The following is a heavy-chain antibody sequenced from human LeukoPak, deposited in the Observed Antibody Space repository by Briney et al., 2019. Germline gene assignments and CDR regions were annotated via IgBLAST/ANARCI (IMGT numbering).Heavy chain of an antibody. V-gene: IGHV3-30*03. D-gene: IGHD3-10*01. CDR1: GFTVSSSH. J-gene: IGHJ4*02. CDR3: ARGSQYYGSGSYSFFDY. CDR2: ISYDGSSK. Sequence: GGSLRLSCVASGFTVSSSHMTWVRQAPGKGLEWVAVISYDGSSKYYADSVKGRFTISRDNSKNTLYLQMNSLRAEDTAVYYCARGSQYYGSGSYSFFDYWGQGTLVTVSS.